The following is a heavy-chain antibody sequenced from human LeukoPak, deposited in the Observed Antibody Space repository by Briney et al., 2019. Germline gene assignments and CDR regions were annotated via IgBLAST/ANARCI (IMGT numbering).Heavy chain of an antibody. CDR2: ISGDGGTI. J-gene: IGHJ5*02. CDR3: AKDPATRDGHGAWFDP. Sequence: GGSVRLSCAASGFTFDDHAMHWVRQAPGKGLEWVSVISGDGGTIYYADSVKGRFTISRDNRKNCLYLLMNSLRTEDTALYHCAKDPATRDGHGAWFDPWGQGTLVTVSS. V-gene: IGHV3-43*02. CDR1: GFTFDDHA. D-gene: IGHD5-24*01.